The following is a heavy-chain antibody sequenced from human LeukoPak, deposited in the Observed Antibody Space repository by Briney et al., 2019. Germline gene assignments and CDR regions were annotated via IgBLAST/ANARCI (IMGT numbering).Heavy chain of an antibody. CDR3: AREGLYSSSWSDDASDI. CDR1: GFTFRNYG. J-gene: IGHJ3*02. V-gene: IGHV3-23*01. CDR2: LSDAGVRI. Sequence: GGSLRLSCIASGFTFRNYGMSWVRQAPGKGLEWASGLSDAGVRIFYSDSVKGRFTISRDNSKNTLYLQMDSLRDEDTAVYYCAREGLYSSSWSDDASDIWGQGTMVTVSS. D-gene: IGHD6-13*01.